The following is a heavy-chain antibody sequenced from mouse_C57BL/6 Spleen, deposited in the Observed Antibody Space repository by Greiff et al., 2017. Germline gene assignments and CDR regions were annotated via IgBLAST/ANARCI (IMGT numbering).Heavy chain of an antibody. Sequence: EVKLVESGGDLVKPGGSLKLSCAASGFTFSSYGLSWVRQTPDKRLEWVATISSGGSYTYYPDSVKGRFTISRDNAKNTLNLQMSSLKSEDTAMYYCATVVATRYFDGWGTGTTVTVSS. CDR1: GFTFSSYG. CDR2: ISSGGSYT. V-gene: IGHV5-6*01. CDR3: ATVVATRYFDG. D-gene: IGHD1-1*01. J-gene: IGHJ1*03.